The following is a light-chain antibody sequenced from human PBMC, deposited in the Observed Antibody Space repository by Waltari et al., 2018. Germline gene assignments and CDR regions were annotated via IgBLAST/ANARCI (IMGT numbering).Light chain of an antibody. J-gene: IGKJ4*01. CDR1: ETIRIH. V-gene: IGKV1-39*01. CDR2: TAS. Sequence: DIQMTQSPSSLSASVGDRVTITCRASETIRIHLNWYQQKPGKAPKLLINTASRLQSGVPSRFSGSGSGTDFTLTISTLQHEDFATYYCQQSYSIPLTFGGGTKVEIK. CDR3: QQSYSIPLT.